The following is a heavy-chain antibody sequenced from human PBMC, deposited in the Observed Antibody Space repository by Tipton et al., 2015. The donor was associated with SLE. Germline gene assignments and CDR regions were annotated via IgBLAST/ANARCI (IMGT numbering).Heavy chain of an antibody. CDR2: ISSSSGYI. J-gene: IGHJ5*02. V-gene: IGHV3-21*03. D-gene: IGHD3-10*01. CDR1: GFTFSSYG. CDR3: AGDDYASGIT. Sequence: VQLVQSGGGVVQPGRSLRLSCAASGFTFSSYGMHWVRQAPGKGLEWVSSISSSSGYIYHAESLKGRFTISRDNAKNSLYLQMNSLRVEDTAVYFCAGDDYASGITWGQGTLVTVSS.